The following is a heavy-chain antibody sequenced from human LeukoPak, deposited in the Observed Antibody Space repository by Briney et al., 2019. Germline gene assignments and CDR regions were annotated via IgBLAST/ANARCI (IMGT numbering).Heavy chain of an antibody. V-gene: IGHV1-2*06. J-gene: IGHJ4*02. CDR3: ARADFHCGGDCYSGFDFDY. Sequence: SVKVSCKASGYTFTGYYMLWVRQAPAQGLEWMRRINPNSGGTNYAQKFQSRVTMSRDTSISTAYMELSRLRSDDTAVYYCARADFHCGGDCYSGFDFDYWGQGTLVTVSS. CDR1: GYTFTGYY. D-gene: IGHD2-21*02. CDR2: INPNSGGT.